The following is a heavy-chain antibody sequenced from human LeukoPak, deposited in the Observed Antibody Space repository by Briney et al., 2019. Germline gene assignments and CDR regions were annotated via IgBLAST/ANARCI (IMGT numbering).Heavy chain of an antibody. CDR2: ISGDGGST. Sequence: GGSLRLSCAASVFSFGDHAMHWVRQAPGRGLEWVSLISGDGGSTYYADSVKGRFTISRDNSKNTLYMQMNSRRAEDTAVYYCAKDTAMVFGYFDYWGQGTLVTVSS. J-gene: IGHJ4*02. CDR3: AKDTAMVFGYFDY. CDR1: VFSFGDHA. V-gene: IGHV3-43*02. D-gene: IGHD5-18*01.